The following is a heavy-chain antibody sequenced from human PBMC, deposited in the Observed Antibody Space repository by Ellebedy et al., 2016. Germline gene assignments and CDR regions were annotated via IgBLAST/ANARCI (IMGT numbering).Heavy chain of an antibody. J-gene: IGHJ4*02. Sequence: GGSLRLXCLASGFIFSDYGMHCVRQAPGKGLEWVAMTSIDGTNTYYAESVRGRFTISRDNSRNTLFLHLDNLRTEDTAVYYCAKWFKEGFCTTGACAYYDSWGQGARVTVSS. V-gene: IGHV3-30*18. CDR1: GFIFSDYG. CDR3: AKWFKEGFCTTGACAYYDS. CDR2: TSIDGTNT. D-gene: IGHD2-8*01.